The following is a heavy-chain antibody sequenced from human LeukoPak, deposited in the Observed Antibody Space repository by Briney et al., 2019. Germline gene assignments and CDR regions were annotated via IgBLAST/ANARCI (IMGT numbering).Heavy chain of an antibody. J-gene: IGHJ4*02. D-gene: IGHD4-17*01. CDR1: GFTFSSYS. V-gene: IGHV3-21*01. Sequence: GGSLRLSCAASGFTFSSYSMNWVRQAPGKGLEWVSSISSSSSYIYYADSVKGRFTISRDNAKNSLYLQMNSLRAEDTTVYYCARTAAGAYGDYWGQGTLVTVSS. CDR3: ARTAAGAYGDY. CDR2: ISSSSSYI.